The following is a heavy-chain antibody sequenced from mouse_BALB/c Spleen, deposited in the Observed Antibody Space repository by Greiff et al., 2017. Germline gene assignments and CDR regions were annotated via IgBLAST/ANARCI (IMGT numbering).Heavy chain of an antibody. CDR2: IYWDDDK. J-gene: IGHJ2*01. Sequence: QVTLKESGPGILQPSQTLSLTCSFSGFSLSTSGMGVSWIRQTSGKGLEWLAHIYWDDDKRYNPSLKSRLTISKDTSRNQVFLKITSVDTADTATYYCARRDLYYFDYWGQGTTLTVSS. V-gene: IGHV8-12*01. CDR1: GFSLSTSGMG. CDR3: ARRDLYYFDY.